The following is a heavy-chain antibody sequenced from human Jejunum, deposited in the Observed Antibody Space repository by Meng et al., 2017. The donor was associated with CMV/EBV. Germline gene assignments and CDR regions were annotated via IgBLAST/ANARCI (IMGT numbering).Heavy chain of an antibody. CDR1: YW. D-gene: IGHD6-19*01. CDR3: ARPGPSGWYGRAVGYYFDY. CDR2: IYPGDSDT. J-gene: IGHJ4*02. Sequence: YWIGWVRQMPGKGLEWMGIIYPGDSDTRSSPSFQGQVTISADKSISTAYLQWSSLKASDTARYYCARPGPSGWYGRAVGYYFDYWGQGTLVTVSS. V-gene: IGHV5-51*01.